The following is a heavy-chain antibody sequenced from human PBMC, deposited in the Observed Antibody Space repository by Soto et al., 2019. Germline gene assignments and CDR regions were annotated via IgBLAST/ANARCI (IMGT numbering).Heavy chain of an antibody. CDR3: ARLQWFGELSSGYYGMDV. D-gene: IGHD3-10*01. Sequence: QVQLQQWGAGLLKPSETLSLICAVYGVSFSGDSWSWIRQPPGKGLEWIGEINHSGSTNYNPSLKSRVTISVDTAKNQFSLKLSSVTAADTAVYYCARLQWFGELSSGYYGMDVWGQGTTVTVSS. J-gene: IGHJ6*02. CDR1: GVSFSGDS. V-gene: IGHV4-34*01. CDR2: INHSGST.